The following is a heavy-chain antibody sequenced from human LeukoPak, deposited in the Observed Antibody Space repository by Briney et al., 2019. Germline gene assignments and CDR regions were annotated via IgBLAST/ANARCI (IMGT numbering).Heavy chain of an antibody. V-gene: IGHV1-46*01. J-gene: IGHJ6*03. Sequence: GASVKVSCKASGYTFTSFYMHWVRQAPGQGLEWMGIINPSGGSTSYAQKFQGRVTMTRDMSTSTVYMELSSLRSEDTAVYYCARDCGPYDSSGYSNYYYYYMDVWGKGTTVTVSS. CDR3: ARDCGPYDSSGYSNYYYYYMDV. CDR2: INPSGGST. CDR1: GYTFTSFY. D-gene: IGHD3-22*01.